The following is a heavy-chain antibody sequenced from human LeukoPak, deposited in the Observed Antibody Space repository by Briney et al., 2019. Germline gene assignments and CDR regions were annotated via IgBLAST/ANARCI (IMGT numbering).Heavy chain of an antibody. CDR1: GGTLSSYA. J-gene: IGHJ5*02. CDR2: IIPIFGTA. D-gene: IGHD3-3*01. V-gene: IGHV1-69*01. CDR3: ARDRVTIFGVAGGFDP. Sequence: SVKVSCKASGGTLSSYAISWVRQAPGQGLEWMGGIIPIFGTANYAQKFQGRVTITADESTSTAYMELSSLRSEDTAVYYCARDRVTIFGVAGGFDPWGQGTLVTVSS.